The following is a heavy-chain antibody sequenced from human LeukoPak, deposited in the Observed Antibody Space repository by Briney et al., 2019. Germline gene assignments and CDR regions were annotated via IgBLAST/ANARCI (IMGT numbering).Heavy chain of an antibody. V-gene: IGHV4-59*01. CDR2: IYYSGST. CDR1: GGSISSYY. Sequence: SETLSPTCTVSGGSISSYYWSWIRQPPGKGLEWIGYIYYSGSTNYNPSLKSRVTISVDTSKNQFSLKLSSVTAADTAVYYCARGYNYGPYYYYYYMDVWGKGTTVTVPS. D-gene: IGHD5-18*01. J-gene: IGHJ6*03. CDR3: ARGYNYGPYYYYYYMDV.